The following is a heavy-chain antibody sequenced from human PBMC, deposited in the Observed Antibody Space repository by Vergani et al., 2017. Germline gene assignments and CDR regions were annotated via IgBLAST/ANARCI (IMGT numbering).Heavy chain of an antibody. CDR1: GDSIISRSYY. D-gene: IGHD3-10*01. V-gene: IGHV4-39*01. CDR2: IYNSGNG. J-gene: IGHJ2*01. CDR3: ASENYYSDSTSQFRGRYFDV. Sequence: QMQLQESGPGLVKASETLSLTCTVSGDSIISRSYYWGWLRQPPGKGLEWIGSIYNSGNGDSSSSLKSRVTISADTSKNQFSLRLTSVTAADTAVYYCASENYYSDSTSQFRGRYFDVWGRGTLVTVPS.